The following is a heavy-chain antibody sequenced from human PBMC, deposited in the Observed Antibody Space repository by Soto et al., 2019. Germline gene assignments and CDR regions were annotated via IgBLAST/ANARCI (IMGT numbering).Heavy chain of an antibody. D-gene: IGHD6-6*01. CDR1: GGTFSSCA. CDR3: ARTDSSSSVIDY. CDR2: IIPIFGTA. J-gene: IGHJ4*02. V-gene: IGHV1-69*13. Sequence: ASVKVSCKASGGTFSSCAISWVRQAPGQGLEWMGGIIPIFGTANYAQKFQGRVTITADESTSTAYMELSSLRSEDTAVYYCARTDSSSSVIDYWGQGTLVTVSS.